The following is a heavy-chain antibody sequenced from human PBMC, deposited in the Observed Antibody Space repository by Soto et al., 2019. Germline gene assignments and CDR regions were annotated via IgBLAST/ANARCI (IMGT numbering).Heavy chain of an antibody. V-gene: IGHV4-59*01. D-gene: IGHD1-26*01. Sequence: SETLSLTXTVSGGSISSYYWSWIRQPPGKGLEWIGYIYYSGSTNYNPSLKSRVTISVDTSKNQFSLKLSSVTAADTAVYYCAAALGARSYYYYGMDVWGQGTTVTVSS. CDR3: AAALGARSYYYYGMDV. CDR2: IYYSGST. J-gene: IGHJ6*02. CDR1: GGSISSYY.